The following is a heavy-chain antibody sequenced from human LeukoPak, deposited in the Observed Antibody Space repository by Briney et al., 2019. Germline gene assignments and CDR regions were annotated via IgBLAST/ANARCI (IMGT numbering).Heavy chain of an antibody. CDR2: IKQDGSEK. D-gene: IGHD3-10*01. CDR3: ARLNYYDSGKPFDY. J-gene: IGHJ4*02. CDR1: GFTFSSSW. V-gene: IGHV3-7*04. Sequence: GGSLRLSCAASGFTFSSSWMSWVRQAPGKWLEWVATIKQDGSEKYYVDSVKGRFTISRDNAKKSLYLQMNSLRAEDTAVYYCARLNYYDSGKPFDYWGQGTLVTVSS.